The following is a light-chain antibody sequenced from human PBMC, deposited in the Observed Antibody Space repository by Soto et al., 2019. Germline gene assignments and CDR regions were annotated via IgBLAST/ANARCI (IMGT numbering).Light chain of an antibody. J-gene: IGKJ5*01. V-gene: IGKV3-15*01. CDR2: GAS. Sequence: IVMPQSPATLSVSPGAGATLSCRASQSVSSDLAWYQQRPGQAPRLLIHGASTRAPGIPARFSGSGSGTDFTLTISRLEPEDFAVYYCQQYGSSPEITVGQGTRLAIK. CDR3: QQYGSSPEIT. CDR1: QSVSSD.